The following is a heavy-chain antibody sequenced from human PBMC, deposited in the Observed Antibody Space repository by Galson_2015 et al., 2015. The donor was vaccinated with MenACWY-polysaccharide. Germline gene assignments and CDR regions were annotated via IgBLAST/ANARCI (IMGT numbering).Heavy chain of an antibody. CDR2: INSDGSIT. J-gene: IGHJ3*02. CDR1: GFTFSSYW. V-gene: IGHV3-74*01. Sequence: SLRLSCAASGFTFSSYWMHWVRQAPGKGLVWVSRINSDGSITSYADSVKGRFTISRDNAKKMLYLQMNSLRDEDTAVYYCVRDRELYIWGQGTMVTVSS. CDR3: VRDRELYI. D-gene: IGHD3-10*01.